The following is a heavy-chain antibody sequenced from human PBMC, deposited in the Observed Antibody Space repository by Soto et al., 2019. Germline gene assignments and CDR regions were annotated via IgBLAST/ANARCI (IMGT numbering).Heavy chain of an antibody. J-gene: IGHJ4*02. D-gene: IGHD3-10*01. Sequence: QVQLVQSGAEVKKPGSSVKVSCKASGGTFSSNAISWVRQAPGQGLEWMGGIIPIYASPNYAQNFQGRVTVTADKGTSKAYLELSRLKFADSAIYYCAVTVTGSRSPLAHWGRGTLVIVSS. CDR2: IIPIYASP. CDR1: GGTFSSNA. V-gene: IGHV1-69*06. CDR3: AVTVTGSRSPLAH.